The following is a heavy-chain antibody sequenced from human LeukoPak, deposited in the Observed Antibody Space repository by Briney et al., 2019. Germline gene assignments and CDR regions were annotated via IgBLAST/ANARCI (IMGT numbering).Heavy chain of an antibody. CDR1: GGTFSSYA. Sequence: GSSVKVSCKASGGTFSSYAISWVRQAPGQGLEWMGGIIPIFGTANYAQKFQGRVTITTDESTSTAYMELSSLRSEDTAVYYCAGGPYGSGSYYNVYYYYYYMDVWGKGTTVTVSS. V-gene: IGHV1-69*05. CDR2: IIPIFGTA. J-gene: IGHJ6*03. CDR3: AGGPYGSGSYYNVYYYYYYMDV. D-gene: IGHD3-10*01.